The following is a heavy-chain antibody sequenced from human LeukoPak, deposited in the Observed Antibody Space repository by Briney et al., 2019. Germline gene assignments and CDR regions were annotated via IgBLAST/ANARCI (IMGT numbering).Heavy chain of an antibody. CDR3: AKDQPRLRVLLAAALY. CDR2: ISGSGGST. J-gene: IGHJ4*02. V-gene: IGHV3-23*01. D-gene: IGHD6-25*01. CDR1: GFTFSSYA. Sequence: KAGGSLRLSCAASGFTFSSYAMSWVRQAPGKGLEWVSAISGSGGSTYYADSVKGRFTISRDNSKNTLYLQMNSLRAEDTAVYYCAKDQPRLRVLLAAALYWGQGTLVTVSS.